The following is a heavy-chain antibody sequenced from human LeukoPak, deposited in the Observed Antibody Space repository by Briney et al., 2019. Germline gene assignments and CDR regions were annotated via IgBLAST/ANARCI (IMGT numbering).Heavy chain of an antibody. D-gene: IGHD1-26*01. CDR2: ISASGGNT. Sequence: GGSLRLSCAGSGFTFSRYWMTWVRQAPGKGLEWVSSISASGGNTYYADSVKGRFTISRDNSKNTVYLQMNSLRAEDTAVYYCAKTMGAIDHDYWGQGILVTVSS. CDR1: GFTFSRYW. CDR3: AKTMGAIDHDY. V-gene: IGHV3-23*01. J-gene: IGHJ4*02.